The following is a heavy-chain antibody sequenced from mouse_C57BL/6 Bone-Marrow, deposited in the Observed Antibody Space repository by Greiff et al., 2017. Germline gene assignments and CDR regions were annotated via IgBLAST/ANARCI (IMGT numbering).Heavy chain of an antibody. CDR2: IDPSDSYT. Sequence: QVQLQQPGAELVMPGASVKLSCKASGYTFTSYWMDWVKQRPGQGLEWIGEIDPSDSYTNYNQKFKGKSTLTVDKSSSTAYMQLSSLTSEDSAVYYCAREGFITTVPFAYWGQGTLVTVSA. J-gene: IGHJ3*01. V-gene: IGHV1-69*01. CDR1: GYTFTSYW. D-gene: IGHD1-1*01. CDR3: AREGFITTVPFAY.